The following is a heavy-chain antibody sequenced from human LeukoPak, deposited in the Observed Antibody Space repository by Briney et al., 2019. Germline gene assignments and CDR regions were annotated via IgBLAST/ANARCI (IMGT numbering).Heavy chain of an antibody. CDR1: GGSISSYY. Sequence: SETLSLTCTVSGGSISSYYWSWIRQPPGKGLEWIGYIYYSGSTYYNPSLKSRVTISVDTSKNQFSLKLSSVTAADTAVYYCARHADAFDIWGQGTMVTVSS. CDR2: IYYSGST. V-gene: IGHV4-59*08. J-gene: IGHJ3*02. CDR3: ARHADAFDI.